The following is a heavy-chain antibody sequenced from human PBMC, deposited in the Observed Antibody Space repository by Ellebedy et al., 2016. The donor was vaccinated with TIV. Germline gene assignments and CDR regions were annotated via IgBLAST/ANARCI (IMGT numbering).Heavy chain of an antibody. Sequence: AASVKVSCKASGYTFTSYGISWVRQAPGQGLEWMGWISAYNGNTNYAQKLQGRVTMTTDTSTSTAYMELSSLRSEDTAVYYCARGRGDGYNLNLYYWGQGALVSVSS. J-gene: IGHJ4*02. CDR2: ISAYNGNT. D-gene: IGHD5-24*01. V-gene: IGHV1-18*01. CDR3: ARGRGDGYNLNLYY. CDR1: GYTFTSYG.